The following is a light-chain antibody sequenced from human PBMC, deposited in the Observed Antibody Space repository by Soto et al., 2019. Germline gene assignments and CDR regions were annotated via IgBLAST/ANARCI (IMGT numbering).Light chain of an antibody. CDR2: DVN. V-gene: IGLV2-14*01. CDR1: SSDIGGYDY. Sequence: QSALPQPASVSGSPGQSITLSCTGTSSDIGGYDYVSWYQRHPGKAPKLIIYDVNNRPSWVSNRFSGSKSGNTASLTISGLQAEDEADYYCTSYASGSSHVVFGGGTKLTVL. J-gene: IGLJ2*01. CDR3: TSYASGSSHVV.